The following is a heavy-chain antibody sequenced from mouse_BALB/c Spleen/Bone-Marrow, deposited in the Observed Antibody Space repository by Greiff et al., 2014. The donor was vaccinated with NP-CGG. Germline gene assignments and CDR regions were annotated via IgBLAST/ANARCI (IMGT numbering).Heavy chain of an antibody. CDR3: AREGVDYFDY. CDR1: GYTFTSYV. V-gene: IGHV1-14*01. J-gene: IGHJ2*01. Sequence: LVESGPELVKPGASVKMSCKASGYTFTSYVIHWVKQKPGQGLEWIGYINPYNDATKFNERFKGKATLTSDKSSSTAYMVLSSLTSEDSAVYYCAREGVDYFDYWGQGTTLTVSS. CDR2: INPYNDAT.